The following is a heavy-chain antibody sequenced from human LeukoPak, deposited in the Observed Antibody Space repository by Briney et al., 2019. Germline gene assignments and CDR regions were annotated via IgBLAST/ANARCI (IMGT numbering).Heavy chain of an antibody. D-gene: IGHD6-19*01. V-gene: IGHV3-48*01. CDR1: GFTFSSYS. J-gene: IGHJ4*02. CDR3: ARDVAVAEFNY. Sequence: TGGSLRLSCAASGFTFSSYSMNWVRQAPGKGLEWVSYISSSSSTIYYADSVKGRSTISRDNAKNSLYLQMNSLRAEDTAVYYCARDVAVAEFNYWGQGTLVTVSS. CDR2: ISSSSSTI.